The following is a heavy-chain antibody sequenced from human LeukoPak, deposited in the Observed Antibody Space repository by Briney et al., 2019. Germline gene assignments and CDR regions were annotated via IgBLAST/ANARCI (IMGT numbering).Heavy chain of an antibody. J-gene: IGHJ4*02. CDR2: INSDGSST. V-gene: IGHV3-74*01. CDR3: TRGSNRWSPSYHFDY. D-gene: IGHD2-15*01. Sequence: GGSLRLSCAASGXTFSSYWMHWVRQAPGKGLVWVSHINSDGSSTRYANSVKGRFTISRDNAKNTLYLQMNSLTAEDTAVYYCTRGSNRWSPSYHFDYWGQGNLVSVSS. CDR1: GXTFSSYW.